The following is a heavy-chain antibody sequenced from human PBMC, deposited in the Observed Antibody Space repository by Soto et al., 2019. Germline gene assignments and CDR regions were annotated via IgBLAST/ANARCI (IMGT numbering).Heavy chain of an antibody. D-gene: IGHD1-1*01. V-gene: IGHV6-1*01. CDR1: GDSVSSNSAA. J-gene: IGHJ6*03. CDR3: ARGSWDDVTGHYYMDV. CDR2: TYYRSKWYI. Sequence: PSQTLSLTCDISGDSVSSNSAAWNWIRQTPSRGLEWLGRTYYRSKWYINYAVSVKSRITVNPDASKIQFSLQLNSVTPEDTAVYYCARGSWDDVTGHYYMDVWGKGTTVTVSS.